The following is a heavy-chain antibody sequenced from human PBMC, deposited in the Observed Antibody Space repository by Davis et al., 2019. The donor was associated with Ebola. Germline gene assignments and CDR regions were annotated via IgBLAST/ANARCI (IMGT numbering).Heavy chain of an antibody. Sequence: ASVKVSCKASGYSFTHYSFSWVRQAPGQGLEWMGWVSGNNGKTDYAQKFQDRVTMTEDTSTDTAYMELSSLKSEDTAVYYCATDSFHSGSLKYWGQGALVTVSS. V-gene: IGHV1-18*01. CDR2: VSGNNGKT. CDR3: ATDSFHSGSLKY. CDR1: GYSFTHYS. J-gene: IGHJ4*02. D-gene: IGHD1-26*01.